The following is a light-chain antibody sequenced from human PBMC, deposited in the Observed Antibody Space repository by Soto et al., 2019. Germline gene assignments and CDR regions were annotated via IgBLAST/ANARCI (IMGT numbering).Light chain of an antibody. CDR3: QQYHSLNT. Sequence: DIQMTQYPSTLSASVGDRVTITCRASQSISSWLAWYQQKPGKAPQVLIYKASSLESGVPSRFSGSGSGTEFTLTISSLQPDDFATYYCQQYHSLNTFGQGTKLEI. V-gene: IGKV1-5*03. J-gene: IGKJ2*01. CDR2: KAS. CDR1: QSISSW.